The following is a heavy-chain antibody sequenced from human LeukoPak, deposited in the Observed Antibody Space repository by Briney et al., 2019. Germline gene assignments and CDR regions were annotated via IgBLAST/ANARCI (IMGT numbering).Heavy chain of an antibody. CDR3: ARFLYDNYGMDV. V-gene: IGHV4-59*08. Sequence: PSETLSLTCTVSGGSISSYYGSWIRQPPGKGLEWIGYIYYSGSTNYNPSLKSRVTISVDTSKNQFSLKLSSVTAADTAVYYCARFLYDNYGMDVWGQGTTVTVSS. CDR1: GGSISSYY. J-gene: IGHJ6*02. CDR2: IYYSGST.